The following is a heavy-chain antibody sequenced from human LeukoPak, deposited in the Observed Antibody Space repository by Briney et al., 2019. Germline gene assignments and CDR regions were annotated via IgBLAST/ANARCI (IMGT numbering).Heavy chain of an antibody. Sequence: GGSLRLPCAASGFTFSSYTMSWVRRAPGKGLQWVSAIGDGGGSTYYADSVKGRFTISRDNSKNTLYLQMNSLRAGDTAVYYCARGLGSCTGGTCGWYFDLWGRGTLVTVSS. CDR3: ARGLGSCTGGTCGWYFDL. CDR1: GFTFSSYT. V-gene: IGHV3-23*01. D-gene: IGHD2-15*01. CDR2: IGDGGGST. J-gene: IGHJ2*01.